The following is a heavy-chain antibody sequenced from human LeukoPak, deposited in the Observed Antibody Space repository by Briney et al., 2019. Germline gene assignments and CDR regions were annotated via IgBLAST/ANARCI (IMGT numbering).Heavy chain of an antibody. CDR1: GGSFGGYY. CDR3: ARRYSSGWYYKDY. CDR2: INHSGST. J-gene: IGHJ4*02. D-gene: IGHD6-19*01. Sequence: PSETLSLTCAVYGGSFGGYYWSWIRQPPGKGLEWIGEINHSGSTNYNPSLKSRVTISVDTSKNQFSLKLSSVTAADTAVYYCARRYSSGWYYKDYWGQGTLVTVSS. V-gene: IGHV4-34*01.